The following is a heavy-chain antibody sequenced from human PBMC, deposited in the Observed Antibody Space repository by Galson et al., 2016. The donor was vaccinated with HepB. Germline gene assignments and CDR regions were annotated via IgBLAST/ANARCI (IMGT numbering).Heavy chain of an antibody. D-gene: IGHD6-13*01. CDR2: IYTSGST. J-gene: IGHJ3*01. V-gene: IGHV4-61*02. CDR3: AREVAAAMGNYVFDF. CDR1: DGSIRSSNYF. Sequence: TLSLTCTVSDGSIRSSNYFWSWIRQPAGKGLEWIGRIYTSGSTDYNPSLMSRVTISVDPSKNQFSLKLRSVNAADAAVYSCAREVAAAMGNYVFDFWGQGRMVTVSS.